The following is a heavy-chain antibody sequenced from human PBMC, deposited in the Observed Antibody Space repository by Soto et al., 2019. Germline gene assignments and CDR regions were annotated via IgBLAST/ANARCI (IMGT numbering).Heavy chain of an antibody. CDR2: IVVGSGNT. CDR1: GFTFTSSA. D-gene: IGHD3-22*01. J-gene: IGHJ3*02. Sequence: SVKVSCKASGFTFTSSAVQWVRQARGQRLEWIGWIVVGSGNTNYAQKFQERVTITRDMSTSTAYMELSSLRSEDTAVYYCAADRERPLRLYYYDSSGYYLDAFDIWGQGTMVTVSS. V-gene: IGHV1-58*01. CDR3: AADRERPLRLYYYDSSGYYLDAFDI.